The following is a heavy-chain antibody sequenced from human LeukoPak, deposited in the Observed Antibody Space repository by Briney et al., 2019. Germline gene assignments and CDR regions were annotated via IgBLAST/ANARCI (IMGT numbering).Heavy chain of an antibody. CDR2: IYYSGST. CDR3: ARERDYYMDV. Sequence: SETLSLTCIVSGGSTSSGDYYWSWIRQPPGKGREWIGYIYYSGSTYYNPSLKSRVIISVDTSKNQFSLKLSSVTAADTAVYYCARERDYYMDVWGKGTTVTVSS. CDR1: GGSTSSGDYY. J-gene: IGHJ6*03. V-gene: IGHV4-30-4*08.